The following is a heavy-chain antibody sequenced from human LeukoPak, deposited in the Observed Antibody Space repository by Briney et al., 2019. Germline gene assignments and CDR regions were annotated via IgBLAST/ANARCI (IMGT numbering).Heavy chain of an antibody. V-gene: IGHV4-38-2*02. CDR1: GYSISSGYY. D-gene: IGHD3-22*01. J-gene: IGHJ5*02. CDR3: ARAAPITMIWFDP. Sequence: SETLSLTCTVSGYSISSGYYWGWIRQPPGKGLEWIGSIYHSGSTYYNPSLKSRVTISVDTSKNQFSLKLSSVTAADTAVYYYARAAPITMIWFDPWGQGTLVTVSS. CDR2: IYHSGST.